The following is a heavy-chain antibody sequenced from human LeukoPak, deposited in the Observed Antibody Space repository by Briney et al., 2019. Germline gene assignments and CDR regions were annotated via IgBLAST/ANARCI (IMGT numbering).Heavy chain of an antibody. CDR3: AKEYGWGGYYFDA. V-gene: IGHV3-30*02. Sequence: GGSLRLSCAASGFTFSSYGMHWVRQAPGKGLEWVAFIRFDKSKKYFPDSVKGRFTISRDNSKNTLYLQMNSLRAEDTAVYYCAKEYGWGGYYFDAWGQGTLVTVSS. J-gene: IGHJ4*02. CDR1: GFTFSSYG. CDR2: IRFDKSKK. D-gene: IGHD2-8*02.